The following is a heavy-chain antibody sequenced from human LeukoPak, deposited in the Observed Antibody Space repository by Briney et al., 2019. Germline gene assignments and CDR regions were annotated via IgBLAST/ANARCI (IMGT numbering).Heavy chain of an antibody. CDR1: GFSFSSYA. D-gene: IGHD6-19*01. CDR2: ISYDGRNE. CDR3: ARDRSRGSGWDFDY. Sequence: GRSLRLSCAASGFSFSSYAMHWVRQAPGEGLEWVAVISYDGRNEYYADSVKGRFTISRDISKNTVYLQMNSLRAEDTAVYYCARDRSRGSGWDFDYWGQGTLVTVSS. J-gene: IGHJ4*02. V-gene: IGHV3-30*04.